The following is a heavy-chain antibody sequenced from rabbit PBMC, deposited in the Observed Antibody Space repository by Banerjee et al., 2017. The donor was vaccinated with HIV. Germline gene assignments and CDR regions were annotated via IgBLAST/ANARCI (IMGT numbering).Heavy chain of an antibody. Sequence: QEQLVESGGGLVQPGGSLKLSCKASGFDFSSYGVSWVRQAPGKGLEWIGDIDPVLGSTYYATWAKGRFTISKASWTTVTLQMTSLTAADTATYFCARDLAGVIGWNFNLWGQGTLVTVS. CDR3: ARDLAGVIGWNFNL. CDR2: IDPVLGST. J-gene: IGHJ4*01. V-gene: IGHV1S39*01. D-gene: IGHD4-1*01. CDR1: GFDFSSYG.